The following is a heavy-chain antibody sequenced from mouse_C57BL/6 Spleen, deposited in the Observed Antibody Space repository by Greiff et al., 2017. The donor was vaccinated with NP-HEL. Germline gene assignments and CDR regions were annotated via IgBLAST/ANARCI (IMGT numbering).Heavy chain of an antibody. CDR1: GYTFTSYG. CDR2: IYPRSGNT. V-gene: IGHV1-81*01. J-gene: IGHJ3*01. CDR3: ARAGYDYDDGAY. D-gene: IGHD2-4*01. Sequence: VKLVESGAELARPGASVKLSCKASGYTFTSYGISWVKQRTGQGLEWIGEIYPRSGNTYYNEKFKGKATLTADKSSSTAYMELRSLTSEDSAVYFCARAGYDYDDGAYWGQGTLVTVSA.